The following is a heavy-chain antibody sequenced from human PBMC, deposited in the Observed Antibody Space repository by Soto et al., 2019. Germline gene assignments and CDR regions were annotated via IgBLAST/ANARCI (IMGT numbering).Heavy chain of an antibody. J-gene: IGHJ4*02. Sequence: GASVKVSCKASGGTFSSYAISWVRQAPGQGLERMGGIIPIFGTANYAQKFQGRVTITADESTSTAYMELSSLRSEDTAVYYCARVTYYYDSSGYYPFDYWGQGTLVTVSS. CDR2: IIPIFGTA. V-gene: IGHV1-69*13. CDR1: GGTFSSYA. CDR3: ARVTYYYDSSGYYPFDY. D-gene: IGHD3-22*01.